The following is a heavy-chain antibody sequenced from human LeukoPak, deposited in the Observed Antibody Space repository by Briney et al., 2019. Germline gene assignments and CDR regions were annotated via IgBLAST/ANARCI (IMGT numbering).Heavy chain of an antibody. V-gene: IGHV3-23*01. CDR1: GFTFSSYA. Sequence: GGSLRLSCAASGFTFSSYAMSWVRQAPGKGLEWVSAMSGSGGTTYYADSVKGRFAISRDNSKNTLYLQMSRLRTEDTALYYCAKVQQLATIYYFDYWGQGSLVTVSS. J-gene: IGHJ4*02. D-gene: IGHD6-13*01. CDR3: AKVQQLATIYYFDY. CDR2: MSGSGGTT.